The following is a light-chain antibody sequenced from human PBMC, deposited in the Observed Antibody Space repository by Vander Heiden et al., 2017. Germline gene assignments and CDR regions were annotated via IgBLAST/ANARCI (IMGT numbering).Light chain of an antibody. CDR2: YKSDSDK. CDR1: SGINVGTYR. CDR3: AIWDSSSVV. V-gene: IGLV5-39*01. J-gene: IGLJ2*01. Sequence: QPVLTQPTSLSASPGASARFTCTLRSGINVGTYRIYWYQQKPGSLPRYPLRYKSDSDKKQGSGVPSRFSGSKDASTTAGLLIISGRQAEDEDDYYCAIWDSSSVVFGGGTKLTVL.